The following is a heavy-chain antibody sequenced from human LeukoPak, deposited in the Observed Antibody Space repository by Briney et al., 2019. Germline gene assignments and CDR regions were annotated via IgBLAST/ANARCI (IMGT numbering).Heavy chain of an antibody. CDR2: LYSAGFT. Sequence: QSGGSLRLSCAASGFTVSSNYMAWVRQPPAKGLEWVSILYSAGFTYYADSVKSRFTISRDNSKNTVYLQMHSLRAEDTAVYYCARELPFEDWGQGSLVTVSS. CDR3: ARELPFED. CDR1: GFTVSSNY. J-gene: IGHJ4*02. D-gene: IGHD2-15*01. V-gene: IGHV3-53*01.